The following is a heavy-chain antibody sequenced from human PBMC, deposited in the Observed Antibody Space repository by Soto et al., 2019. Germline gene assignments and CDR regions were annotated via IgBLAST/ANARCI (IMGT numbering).Heavy chain of an antibody. J-gene: IGHJ4*02. D-gene: IGHD3-10*01. Sequence: EVQLVESGGGLVQPGRSLRLSCAASGFTFDDYAMHWVRQAPGKGLEWVSGISWNSGSVGYAASVKGRFTISRDNAKNSLYLQMNGLRPQDTALYYCAKDVSASGSFFDYWGQGTLVTVSS. V-gene: IGHV3-9*01. CDR1: GFTFDDYA. CDR2: ISWNSGSV. CDR3: AKDVSASGSFFDY.